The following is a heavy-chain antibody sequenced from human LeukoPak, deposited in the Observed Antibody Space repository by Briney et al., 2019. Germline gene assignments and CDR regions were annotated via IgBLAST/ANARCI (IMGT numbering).Heavy chain of an antibody. J-gene: IGHJ4*02. D-gene: IGHD5-18*01. Sequence: GGSLRLSCAASGFDFSTCWMSWVRQAPGKGLEWVANIRPDGSEKYYVDSVKGRFTISRDNAKNTLYLQMNSLRAEDTAVYYCARGGYSYGYGSDYWGQGTLVTVSS. CDR1: GFDFSTCW. CDR3: ARGGYSYGYGSDY. V-gene: IGHV3-7*01. CDR2: IRPDGSEK.